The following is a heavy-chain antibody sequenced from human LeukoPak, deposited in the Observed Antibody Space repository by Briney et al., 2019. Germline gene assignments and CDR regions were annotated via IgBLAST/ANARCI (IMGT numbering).Heavy chain of an antibody. J-gene: IGHJ4*02. CDR2: ISGSGGST. CDR3: ARRDIVVVVSASDY. Sequence: GGSLRLSCAASGFTFSSYAMSWVRQAPGKGLEWVSAISGSGGSTYYADSVKGRFTISRDNSKNTVYLQMNSLRVDDTAVYYCARRDIVVVVSASDYWGQGTLVTVSS. CDR1: GFTFSSYA. D-gene: IGHD2-15*01. V-gene: IGHV3-23*01.